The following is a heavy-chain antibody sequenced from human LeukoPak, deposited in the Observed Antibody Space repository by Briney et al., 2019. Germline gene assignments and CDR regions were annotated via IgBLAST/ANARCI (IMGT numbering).Heavy chain of an antibody. CDR2: IYYSGST. J-gene: IGHJ4*02. V-gene: IGHV4-61*05. Sequence: SETLSLTCTVSGGSISSSSYYWGWIRQPPGKGLEWIGYIYYSGSTNYNPSLKSRVTISVDTSKNQFSLKLSSVTAADTAVYYCARAPHSSSWYGGSYDYWGQGTLVTVSS. CDR1: GGSISSSSYY. CDR3: ARAPHSSSWYGGSYDY. D-gene: IGHD6-13*01.